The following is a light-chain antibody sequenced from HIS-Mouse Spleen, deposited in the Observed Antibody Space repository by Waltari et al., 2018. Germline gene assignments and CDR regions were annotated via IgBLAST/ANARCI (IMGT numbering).Light chain of an antibody. V-gene: IGLV2-14*03. CDR2: DVS. CDR3: SSYTSSSTLNYV. Sequence: QSALTQPASVSGSPGQSITISCTGTSSDVGGYNYVSWYQQHPGKAPKLLIYDVSNRPSGGSKRFSGSKSGTTASLTISGLQAEDEADFYCSSYTSSSTLNYVFGTGTKVTVL. CDR1: SSDVGGYNY. J-gene: IGLJ1*01.